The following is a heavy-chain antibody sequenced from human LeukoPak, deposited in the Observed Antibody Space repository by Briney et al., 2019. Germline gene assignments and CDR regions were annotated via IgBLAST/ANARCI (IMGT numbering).Heavy chain of an antibody. CDR3: ARAFDNRGYDARIFDY. D-gene: IGHD3-22*01. Sequence: ASVKVSCKASGYTFSNYGITWVRQAPGQGLEWMGWINPNSGATSYAQKFQGRVTMTRDTSISTTYMELSRVRSDDTAVYYCARAFDNRGYDARIFDYWGQGTLVTVSS. J-gene: IGHJ4*02. CDR1: GYTFSNYG. V-gene: IGHV1-2*02. CDR2: INPNSGAT.